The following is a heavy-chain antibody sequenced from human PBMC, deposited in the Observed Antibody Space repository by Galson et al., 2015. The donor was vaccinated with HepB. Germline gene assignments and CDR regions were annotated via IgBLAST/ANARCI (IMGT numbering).Heavy chain of an antibody. CDR3: ARSYGGWVFSGGGVVVPAAHFDY. Sequence: LRLSCAASGFTFSDYYMSWIRQAPGKGLEWVSYISSSGSTIYYADSVKGRFTISRDNAKNSLYLQMNSLRAEDTAVYYCARSYGGWVFSGGGVVVPAAHFDYWGQGTLVTVSS. J-gene: IGHJ4*02. V-gene: IGHV3-11*01. D-gene: IGHD2-2*01. CDR2: ISSSGSTI. CDR1: GFTFSDYY.